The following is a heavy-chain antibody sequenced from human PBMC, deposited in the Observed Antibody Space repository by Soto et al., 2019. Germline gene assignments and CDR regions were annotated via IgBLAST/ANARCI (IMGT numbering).Heavy chain of an antibody. J-gene: IGHJ4*02. D-gene: IGHD6-19*01. V-gene: IGHV1-69*06. CDR2: IIAIFGTA. Sequence: ASVKICCKASGGTFSSYSISWVRQAPGQGLEWMGAIIAIFGTASYAQKFQGRVTITADKSTSTAYMELSSLRSEDTAVYYCARYPYSSGWYYFDYWGQGSLVSVSS. CDR1: GGTFSSYS. CDR3: ARYPYSSGWYYFDY.